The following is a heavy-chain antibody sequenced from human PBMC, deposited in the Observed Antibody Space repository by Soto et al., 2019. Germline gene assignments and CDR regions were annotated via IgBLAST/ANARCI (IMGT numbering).Heavy chain of an antibody. CDR2: VSWNSEIV. J-gene: IGHJ6*02. Sequence: GWSLRLSCESSVFKFVDYAMHWVRQAPGKGLEWVSGVSWNSEIVGYADSVKGRFTISRDNAKNSLYLEMNSLRTEDTALYYCAKDRGPCSGNKCSSLYYYYGMDVWGQGTTVTVSS. D-gene: IGHD2-15*01. CDR3: AKDRGPCSGNKCSSLYYYYGMDV. V-gene: IGHV3-9*01. CDR1: VFKFVDYA.